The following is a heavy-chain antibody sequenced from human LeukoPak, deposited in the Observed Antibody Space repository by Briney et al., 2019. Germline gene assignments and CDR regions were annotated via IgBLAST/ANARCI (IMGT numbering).Heavy chain of an antibody. J-gene: IGHJ5*02. Sequence: SVKVSCEASGGTFSSYAISWVRQAPGQGLEWMGGIIPIFGTANYAQKFQGRVTITADESTSTAYMELSSLRSEDTAVYYCARDSDSSSWSRRFDPWGQGTLVTVSS. D-gene: IGHD6-13*01. CDR1: GGTFSSYA. V-gene: IGHV1-69*01. CDR2: IIPIFGTA. CDR3: ARDSDSSSWSRRFDP.